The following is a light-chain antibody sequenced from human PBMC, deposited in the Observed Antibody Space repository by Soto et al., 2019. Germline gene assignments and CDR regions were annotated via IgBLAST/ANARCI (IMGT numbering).Light chain of an antibody. Sequence: QSVLTQPRSVSGSPGQSVTISCTGTSSDVGGYDYVSWFQQHPDKAPKVMIYYVNKRPSGVPDRFSGSKSGNTASLTISGLQAEDEADYYCCSYVGNYVYVFGTGTKVTVL. CDR3: CSYVGNYVYV. V-gene: IGLV2-11*01. J-gene: IGLJ1*01. CDR2: YVN. CDR1: SSDVGGYDY.